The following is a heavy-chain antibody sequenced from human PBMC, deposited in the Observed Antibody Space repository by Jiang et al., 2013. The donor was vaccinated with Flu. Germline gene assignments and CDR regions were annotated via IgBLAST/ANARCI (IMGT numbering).Heavy chain of an antibody. V-gene: IGHV4-39*01. Sequence: GKGLEWIGSIYYSGSTYYNRPPKSRVTISVDTSKNQFSLKLSSVTAADTAVYYCARHNENYDFWSGSFYYYYGMDVWGQGTTVTVSS. CDR2: IYYSGST. D-gene: IGHD3-3*01. CDR3: ARHNENYDFWSGSFYYYYGMDV. J-gene: IGHJ6*02.